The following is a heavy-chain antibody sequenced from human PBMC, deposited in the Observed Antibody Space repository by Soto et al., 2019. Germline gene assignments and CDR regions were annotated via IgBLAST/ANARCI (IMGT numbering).Heavy chain of an antibody. D-gene: IGHD2-8*01. CDR3: ARGDSTDCSNGVCSFFYNHDMDV. J-gene: IGHJ6*02. Sequence: QVQLVQSGAEVKKPGASVKVSCKASGYSFTDYHIHWVRQAPGQGLELLGRINPKSGGTSTAQKFQGWVTMTTDTSIRRASMELTRLTSDGTAIYYCARGDSTDCSNGVCSFFYNHDMDVWGQGTTVTVSS. CDR1: GYSFTDYH. CDR2: INPKSGGT. V-gene: IGHV1-2*04.